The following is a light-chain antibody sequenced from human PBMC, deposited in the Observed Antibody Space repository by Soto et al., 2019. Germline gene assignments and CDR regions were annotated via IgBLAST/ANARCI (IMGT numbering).Light chain of an antibody. CDR3: QHYGSSPYT. CDR2: DAS. V-gene: IGKV3-20*01. CDR1: QSITSLY. J-gene: IGKJ2*01. Sequence: EIVLTQSPGTLSLSLGERATLSCRASQSITSLYLAWYQQKPGQAPRILIYDASNRATGIPVRFSGSGSGTDFALTISRLEPEDFAVYYCQHYGSSPYTFGQGTKLEIK.